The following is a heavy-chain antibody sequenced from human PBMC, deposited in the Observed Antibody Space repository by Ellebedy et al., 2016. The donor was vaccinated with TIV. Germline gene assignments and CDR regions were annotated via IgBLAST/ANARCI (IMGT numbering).Heavy chain of an antibody. CDR2: IWYDGSNK. Sequence: PGGSLRLSCVVSGFTFSSYAMSWVRQAPGKGLEWVAVIWYDGSNKYYADSVKGRFTISRDNSKNTLYLQMNSLRAEDTDVYYCARDFDYSGSYYVIVFYYYYGMDVWGQGTTVTVSS. CDR1: GFTFSSYA. V-gene: IGHV3-33*08. CDR3: ARDFDYSGSYYVIVFYYYYGMDV. J-gene: IGHJ6*02. D-gene: IGHD1-26*01.